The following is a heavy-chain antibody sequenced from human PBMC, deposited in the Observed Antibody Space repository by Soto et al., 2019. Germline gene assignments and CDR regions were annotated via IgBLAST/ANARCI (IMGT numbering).Heavy chain of an antibody. J-gene: IGHJ4*02. D-gene: IGHD6-13*01. V-gene: IGHV3-23*01. CDR1: GFTFSSYA. Sequence: GGSLRLSCAASGFTFSSYAMNWVRQAPGKGLEWISVISNSGHSAYYADSVKGRFTISRDNSKNTLYLQIKSLRAEDTAAYYCASRQQQVALVEYWGQGALVTVSS. CDR3: ASRQQQVALVEY. CDR2: ISNSGHSA.